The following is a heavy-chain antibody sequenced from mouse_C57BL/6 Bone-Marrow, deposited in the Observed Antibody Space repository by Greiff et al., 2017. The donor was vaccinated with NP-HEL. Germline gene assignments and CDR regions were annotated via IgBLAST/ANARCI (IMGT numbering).Heavy chain of an antibody. CDR2: IRNKANGYTT. V-gene: IGHV7-3*01. Sequence: EVQLQESGGGLVQPGGSLSLSCAASGFTFTDYYMSWVRQPPGKALEWLGFIRNKANGYTTEYSASVKGRFTISRENSQSILYLQMNALRAEDSATYYFSIWLRRRSYWYFDVWGTGTSVTVSS. J-gene: IGHJ1*03. D-gene: IGHD2-2*01. CDR1: GFTFTDYY. CDR3: SIWLRRRSYWYFDV.